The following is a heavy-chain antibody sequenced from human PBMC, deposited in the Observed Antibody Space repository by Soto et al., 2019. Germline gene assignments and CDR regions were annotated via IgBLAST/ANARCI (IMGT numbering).Heavy chain of an antibody. CDR1: GFTFSSYA. J-gene: IGHJ6*03. D-gene: IGHD6-13*01. Sequence: GSLRLSCAASGFTFSSYAMSWVRQAPGKGLEWVSAISGSGGSTYYADSVKGRFTISRDNSKNTLYLQMNSLRAEDTAVYYCAKGAAGALYYYYYYMDVWGKGTTVTVSS. CDR2: ISGSGGST. V-gene: IGHV3-23*01. CDR3: AKGAAGALYYYYYYMDV.